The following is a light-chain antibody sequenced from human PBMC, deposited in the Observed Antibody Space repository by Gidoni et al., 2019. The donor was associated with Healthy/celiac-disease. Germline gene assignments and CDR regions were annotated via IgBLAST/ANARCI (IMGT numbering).Light chain of an antibody. J-gene: IGKJ4*01. CDR1: QSVSSN. CDR3: QQYNNWPPLT. Sequence: EIVVTQSPATLSVSPGERATLSCRASQSVSSNLARYQQKPGRAPRLLIYGASTRATGIPARLSGSGSGTEFTLTISSLQSEDFAVYYCQQYNNWPPLTFGGGTKVEIK. CDR2: GAS. V-gene: IGKV3-15*01.